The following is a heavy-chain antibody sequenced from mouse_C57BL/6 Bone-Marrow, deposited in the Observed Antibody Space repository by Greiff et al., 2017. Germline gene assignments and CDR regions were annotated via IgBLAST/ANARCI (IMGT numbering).Heavy chain of an antibody. CDR3: ARHDYDGAY. D-gene: IGHD2-4*01. Sequence: EVQGVESGGGLVKPGGSLKLSCAASGFTFSSYTMSWVRQTPEKGLEWVATISGGGGNTYYPDSVKGRFTISRDNAKNALYLQMSRLRCEDTALYYCARHDYDGAYWGQGTLVTVSA. J-gene: IGHJ3*01. CDR1: GFTFSSYT. CDR2: ISGGGGNT. V-gene: IGHV5-9*01.